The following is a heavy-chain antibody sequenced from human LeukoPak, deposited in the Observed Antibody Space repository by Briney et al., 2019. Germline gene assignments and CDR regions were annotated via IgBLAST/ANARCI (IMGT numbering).Heavy chain of an antibody. J-gene: IGHJ4*02. CDR3: AKLAKYFYGSETYYFFEH. CDR1: GGTFSSYV. V-gene: IGHV1-69*06. D-gene: IGHD3-10*01. Sequence: GASVKVSCKASGGTFSSYVINWVRQAPGQGLEWMGGIIPIFGTANYAQKFQGRVTITADKSTSTAYMELSSLRVEDTAVYYCAKLAKYFYGSETYYFFEHWGQGTPVTASS. CDR2: IIPIFGTA.